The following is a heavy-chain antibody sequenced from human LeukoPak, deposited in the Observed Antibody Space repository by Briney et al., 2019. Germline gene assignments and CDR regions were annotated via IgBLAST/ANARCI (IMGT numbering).Heavy chain of an antibody. V-gene: IGHV3-53*04. Sequence: GGSLRLSCAASGFTVSSNYMSWVRQAPGKGLEWVSVIYSGGSTYYADSVKGRFTISRHNSKNTLYLQMNSLRAEDTAVYYCARDSSSPYYYYGMDVWGQGTTVTVSS. J-gene: IGHJ6*02. CDR2: IYSGGST. D-gene: IGHD6-6*01. CDR1: GFTVSSNY. CDR3: ARDSSSPYYYYGMDV.